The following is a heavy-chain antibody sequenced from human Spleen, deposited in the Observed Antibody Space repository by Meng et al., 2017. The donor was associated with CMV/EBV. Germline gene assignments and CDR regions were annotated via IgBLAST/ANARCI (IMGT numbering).Heavy chain of an antibody. CDR3: ARDGGLRFLDWLLYRGGADAFDV. D-gene: IGHD3-3*01. V-gene: IGHV3-7*01. CDR1: GFTFSRYW. CDR2: IKQDGSEK. J-gene: IGHJ3*01. Sequence: GESLKISWAASGFTFSRYWMTWVRQAPGKGPEWVASIKQDGSEKQYADSLKGRFTISRDNSKNTLYLQINSLRPDDTAGYSCARDGGLRFLDWLLYRGGADAFDVWGHGTMVTVSS.